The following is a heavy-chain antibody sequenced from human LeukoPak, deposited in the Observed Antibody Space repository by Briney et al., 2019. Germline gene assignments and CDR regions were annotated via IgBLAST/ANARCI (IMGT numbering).Heavy chain of an antibody. CDR1: GFTFSSYT. CDR2: ISSAGGYI. V-gene: IGHV3-21*01. D-gene: IGHD2-2*01. J-gene: IGHJ4*02. Sequence: GASLRLSCAASGFTFSSYTLNWVRQAPGKGLEWVSSISSAGGYIYYADSVKGRFTISRDNAKNSLYLQMNSLRAVDTAVYYCAREIVSSNSFDNWGQGTLVTVSS. CDR3: AREIVSSNSFDN.